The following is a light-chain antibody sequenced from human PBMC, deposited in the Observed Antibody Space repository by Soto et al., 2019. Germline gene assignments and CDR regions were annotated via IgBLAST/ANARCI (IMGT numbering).Light chain of an antibody. Sequence: DVQMTQSPSTLSASVGDRVTITCRASQSINSWLAWYQQKPGKAPKLLIYDASSLESGVPSRFSGSGSGTESTLTISSLQPDDFATYFCQQYDSYSFTFGPGTKVDIK. CDR2: DAS. CDR3: QQYDSYSFT. J-gene: IGKJ3*01. V-gene: IGKV1-5*01. CDR1: QSINSW.